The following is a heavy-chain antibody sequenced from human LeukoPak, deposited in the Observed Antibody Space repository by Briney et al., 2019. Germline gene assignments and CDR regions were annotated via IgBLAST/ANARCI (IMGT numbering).Heavy chain of an antibody. J-gene: IGHJ4*02. CDR3: ASSSGSYTLDY. CDR2: IYYSGST. D-gene: IGHD1-26*01. V-gene: IGHV4-59*01. Sequence: PSQTLSLTCTVSGGSISIDYWSWVRQPPGKGLEWIGYIYYSGSTNYNPSLKSRVTISVDASKNQFSLKLSSVTAADTAVYYCASSSGSYTLDYWGQGTLVTVSS. CDR1: GGSISIDY.